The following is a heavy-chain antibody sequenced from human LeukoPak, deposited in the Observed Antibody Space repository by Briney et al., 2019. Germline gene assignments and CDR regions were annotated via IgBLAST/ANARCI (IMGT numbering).Heavy chain of an antibody. Sequence: ASVKVSCKASGGTFSSYAISWVRQAPGQGLEWMGRIIPILGIANYAQKFQGRVTITADKSTSTAYMELSSLRSEDTAVYYCARDHEYYYGSGSYYPGGCDYWGQGTLVTVSS. CDR3: ARDHEYYYGSGSYYPGGCDY. J-gene: IGHJ4*02. CDR1: GGTFSSYA. V-gene: IGHV1-69*04. D-gene: IGHD3-10*01. CDR2: IIPILGIA.